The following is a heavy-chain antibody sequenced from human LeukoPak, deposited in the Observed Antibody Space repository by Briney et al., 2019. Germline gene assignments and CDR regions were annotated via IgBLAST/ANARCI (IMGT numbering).Heavy chain of an antibody. J-gene: IGHJ5*02. V-gene: IGHV3-23*01. CDR3: AKDLEQSYSGWSASYDA. CDR1: GLTFSTYA. Sequence: GGSLRLSCAASGLTFSTYAMSWVRQVPGKRLKWVSAISSGAGTTGYADSVKGRFTISRVNSKSTISLQMNSLRVEDTAVYYCAKDLEQSYSGWSASYDAWGQGTLVTVSS. CDR2: ISSGAGTT. D-gene: IGHD6-19*01.